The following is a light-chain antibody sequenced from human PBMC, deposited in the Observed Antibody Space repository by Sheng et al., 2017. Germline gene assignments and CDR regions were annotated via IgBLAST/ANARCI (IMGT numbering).Light chain of an antibody. CDR2: NHS. CDR3: AAWDDILSGYV. V-gene: IGLV1-47*02. J-gene: IGLJ1*01. CDR1: SSNIGSNY. Sequence: QSVLTQPPSASGTPGQRVTISCSGSSSNIGSNYVYWYQQLPGTAPKLLIYNHSQRPSGVPDRFSGSKSGTSASLAISGLQSEDEADYYCAAWDDILSGYVFGTGTKVTVL.